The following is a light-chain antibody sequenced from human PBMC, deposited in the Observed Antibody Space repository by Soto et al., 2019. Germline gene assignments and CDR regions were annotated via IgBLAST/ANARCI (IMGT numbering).Light chain of an antibody. CDR1: QNVRSNY. CDR2: GAS. CDR3: QQYGGSPRT. V-gene: IGKV3-20*01. J-gene: IGKJ2*01. Sequence: EIVLTQSPGTLSLSPGERATLSCRASQNVRSNYLAWYQQKPGQAPRLVIFGASSRATGIPDRFRGSGSGTDFTLTSSRLEPEDFAVYYCQQYGGSPRTFGQGTKLEIK.